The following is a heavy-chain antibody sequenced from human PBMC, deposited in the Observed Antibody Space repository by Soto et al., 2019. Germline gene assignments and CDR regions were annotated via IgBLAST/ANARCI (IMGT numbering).Heavy chain of an antibody. CDR3: AREAAFHRYSYGLSPKPIDY. CDR2: IYYSGST. V-gene: IGHV4-30-4*01. D-gene: IGHD5-18*01. CDR1: GGSISSGDYY. J-gene: IGHJ4*02. Sequence: SETLSLTCTVSGGSISSGDYYWSWIRQPPGKGLEWIGYIYYSGSTYYNPSLKSRVTISVDTSKNQFSLKLSSVTAADTAVYYCAREAAFHRYSYGLSPKPIDYWGQGTLVTVSS.